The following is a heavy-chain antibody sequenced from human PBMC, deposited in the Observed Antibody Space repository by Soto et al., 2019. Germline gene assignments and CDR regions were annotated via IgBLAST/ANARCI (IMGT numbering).Heavy chain of an antibody. J-gene: IGHJ3*02. CDR3: AKDATAVNGVWDPFDM. CDR1: GFTFSAYA. V-gene: IGHV3-23*01. CDR2: VGGSDTDK. D-gene: IGHD2-8*01. Sequence: EVQLLESGGGVVQPGRSLRLSCAASGFTFSAYAMSWVRQAPGKGLQWVSGVGGSDTDKHYADSVRGRFTVSRDNSKNTLYLQMNSLRVDDTAVYYCAKDATAVNGVWDPFDMWGQGTEVTVSS.